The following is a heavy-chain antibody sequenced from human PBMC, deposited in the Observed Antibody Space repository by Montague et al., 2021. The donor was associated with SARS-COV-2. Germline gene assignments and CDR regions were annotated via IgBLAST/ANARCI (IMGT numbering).Heavy chain of an antibody. CDR2: ISYDGSNK. D-gene: IGHD1-26*01. V-gene: IGHV3-30*04. CDR1: GFIFSNFA. Sequence: SLRLSCAASGFIFSNFAFHWVRQAPGKGLEWVAVISYDGSNKYYADSVKGRFIISRDNSKNTLYLQMNSLRAEDTAVYYCARGYSGSYYSYFDYWGQGTLVTVSS. J-gene: IGHJ4*02. CDR3: ARGYSGSYYSYFDY.